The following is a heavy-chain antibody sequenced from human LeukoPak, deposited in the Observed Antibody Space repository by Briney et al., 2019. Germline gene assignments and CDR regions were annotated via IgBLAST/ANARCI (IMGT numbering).Heavy chain of an antibody. V-gene: IGHV1-24*01. Sequence: ASVKVSCKVSGSTLTELSMHWVRQAPREGLEWMGGFDPEDGEAIYAQKFQGRVTMTEDTSTDTVYMELSSLRSEDTAVYYCATDFLGFDPWGQGTLVTVSS. CDR2: FDPEDGEA. D-gene: IGHD2/OR15-2a*01. CDR3: ATDFLGFDP. J-gene: IGHJ5*02. CDR1: GSTLTELS.